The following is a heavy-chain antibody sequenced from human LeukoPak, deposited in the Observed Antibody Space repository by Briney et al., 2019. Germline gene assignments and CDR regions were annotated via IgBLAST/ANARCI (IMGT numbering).Heavy chain of an antibody. Sequence: PSETLSLTCTVSGGSISSSSYYWGWIRQPPGKGLEWIGSIYYSGSTYYNPSLKSRVTISVDTSKNQFSLKLSSVTAADTAVYYCARHSTGRYFDWLRWGTFDYWGQGTLVTVSS. J-gene: IGHJ4*02. CDR2: IYYSGST. V-gene: IGHV4-39*01. CDR1: GGSISSSSYY. CDR3: ARHSTGRYFDWLRWGTFDY. D-gene: IGHD3-9*01.